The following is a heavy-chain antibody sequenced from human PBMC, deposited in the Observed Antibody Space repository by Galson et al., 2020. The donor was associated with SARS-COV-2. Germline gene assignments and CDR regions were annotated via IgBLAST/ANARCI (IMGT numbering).Heavy chain of an antibody. D-gene: IGHD4-17*01. CDR2: IYPGDSDT. Sequence: GESLKISCKGPGYSFTSYWNGWVRQMPGKGLEWIGTIYPGDSDTRYSPSFQGQVTISADKSISTAYLQWSSLKASDTAMYYCARHRLYGGNPHDAFDIWGQGTMVTVSS. CDR1: GYSFTSYW. V-gene: IGHV5-51*01. J-gene: IGHJ3*02. CDR3: ARHRLYGGNPHDAFDI.